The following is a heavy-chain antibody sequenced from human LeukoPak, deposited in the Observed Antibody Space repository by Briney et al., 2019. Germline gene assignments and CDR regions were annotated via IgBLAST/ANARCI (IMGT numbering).Heavy chain of an antibody. Sequence: SETLSLTCTVSDGSITNYDWSWLRQPPGKGLEFIGYVHYSGSANYNPSLRSRVAISIDTSKQHFFLKLKSVTAADTAVYYCAKGYGDFRVEGRYFHSWGQGTLVTVSS. D-gene: IGHD4-17*01. CDR3: AKGYGDFRVEGRYFHS. V-gene: IGHV4-59*12. CDR2: VHYSGSA. CDR1: DGSITNYD. J-gene: IGHJ4*02.